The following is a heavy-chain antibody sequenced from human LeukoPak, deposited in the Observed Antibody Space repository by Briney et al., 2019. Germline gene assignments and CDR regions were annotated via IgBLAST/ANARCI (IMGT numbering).Heavy chain of an antibody. D-gene: IGHD2-2*01. CDR1: GFTFSSYG. J-gene: IGHJ6*02. Sequence: GGSLRLSCAASGFTFSSYGMHWVRQAPGKGLEWVAVMSHDGNSQYYADSVKGRFTISRDNSKNTLDLQMHRLRPEDTAVYYRAKSIRFCSSSACFAGYYNYGLHVWGQGTTVIVSS. CDR3: AKSIRFCSSSACFAGYYNYGLHV. V-gene: IGHV3-30*18. CDR2: MSHDGNSQ.